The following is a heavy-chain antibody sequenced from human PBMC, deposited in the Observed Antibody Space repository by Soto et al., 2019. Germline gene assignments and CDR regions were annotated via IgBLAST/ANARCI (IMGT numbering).Heavy chain of an antibody. CDR2: ISDSGATT. Sequence: GGSLRLSCAASGFPFGENAMSWVRQAPGKGLEWVSGISDSGATTYYADSVRGRFTISRDNSKNTLYLQMKSLRAEDPASYYCARQDPSCAPFDYWGQGALVTV. CDR3: ARQDPSCAPFDY. D-gene: IGHD1-26*01. CDR1: GFPFGENA. J-gene: IGHJ4*02. V-gene: IGHV3-23*01.